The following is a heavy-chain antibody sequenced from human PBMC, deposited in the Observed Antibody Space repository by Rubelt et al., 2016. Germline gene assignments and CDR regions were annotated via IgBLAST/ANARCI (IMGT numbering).Heavy chain of an antibody. Sequence: QVQLQESGPGLVKPSETLSLTCTVSGASISSYYWTWIRQPPGKRLEWIGYILYSGTTNYNPSLKSRVTMSVDTSKNQFSLKWTPVTAADAAVYYCATPMYCSGGRCYLGFDYWGQGTLVTVSS. J-gene: IGHJ4*02. CDR2: ILYSGTT. CDR1: GASISSYY. D-gene: IGHD2-15*01. V-gene: IGHV4-59*08. CDR3: ATPMYCSGGRCYLGFDY.